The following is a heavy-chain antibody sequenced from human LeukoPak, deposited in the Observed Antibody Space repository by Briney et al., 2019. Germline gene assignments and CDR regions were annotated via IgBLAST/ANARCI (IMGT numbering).Heavy chain of an antibody. D-gene: IGHD6-19*01. Sequence: PGGSLRLSCAASGFTFSSYSMNWVRQAPGKGLEWVSSISSSSSYIYYADSVKGRFTISRDNAKNSLYLKMNSLRAEDTAVYYCARGEEVAGTSDYWGQGTLVTVSS. CDR2: ISSSSSYI. CDR1: GFTFSSYS. V-gene: IGHV3-21*01. J-gene: IGHJ4*02. CDR3: ARGEEVAGTSDY.